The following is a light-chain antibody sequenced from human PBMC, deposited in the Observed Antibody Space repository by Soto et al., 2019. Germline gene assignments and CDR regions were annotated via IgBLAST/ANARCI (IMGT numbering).Light chain of an antibody. CDR2: EVT. CDR1: SSDVGGYNY. J-gene: IGLJ3*02. V-gene: IGLV2-8*01. Sequence: QSALTQPPSASGSPGQAVAISCTGTSSDVGGYNYVSWYQQHPGKAPKLVIYEVTKRPSGVPDRFSGSKSGNTASPTVSGLQADDEADYYCCSYGGSNNWVFGGGTKVTVL. CDR3: CSYGGSNNWV.